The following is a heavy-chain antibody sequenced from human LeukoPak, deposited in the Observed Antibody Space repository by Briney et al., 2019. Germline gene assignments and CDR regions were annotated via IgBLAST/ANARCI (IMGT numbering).Heavy chain of an antibody. CDR2: IYYSGGT. J-gene: IGHJ5*02. Sequence: SETLSLTCTVSSGSISSSSHYWGWIRQSPGKGLEWIGSIYYSGGTYYNPSLKSRVTISVDTSNNQFSLKLSSVTAADTAVYYCARQFDRSGYLNWFDPWGQGTLVTVSS. D-gene: IGHD3-22*01. V-gene: IGHV4-39*01. CDR3: ARQFDRSGYLNWFDP. CDR1: SGSISSSSHY.